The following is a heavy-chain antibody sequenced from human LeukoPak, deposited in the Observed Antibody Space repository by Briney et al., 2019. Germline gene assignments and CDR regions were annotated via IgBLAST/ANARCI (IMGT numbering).Heavy chain of an antibody. CDR1: GFTFSSYW. Sequence: SGGSLRLSCAASGFTFSSYWMSWVRQAPGKGLEWVARIDSDGSGTRYADSVKGRFTISRDNAKNTLCLQMNSLRAEDTAVYYCARVLSADSPGFQHWGQGTLVTVSS. CDR3: ARVLSADSPGFQH. J-gene: IGHJ1*01. CDR2: IDSDGSGT. D-gene: IGHD3-22*01. V-gene: IGHV3-74*01.